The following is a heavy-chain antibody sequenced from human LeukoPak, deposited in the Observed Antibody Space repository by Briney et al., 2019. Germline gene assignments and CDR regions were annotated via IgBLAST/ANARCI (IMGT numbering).Heavy chain of an antibody. V-gene: IGHV4-30-4*08. J-gene: IGHJ4*02. CDR2: LYYSGST. D-gene: IGHD3-22*01. Sequence: TLFLTFPVPGCPISRGDYYLSWIRQPPGEGLGGIGYLYYSGSTYYNPSLKSRVTISVDTSKNQFSLKLSSVTAADTAVYYCARGISMEVITPYYFDYWGQGTLVTVSS. CDR3: ARGISMEVITPYYFDY. CDR1: GCPISRGDYY.